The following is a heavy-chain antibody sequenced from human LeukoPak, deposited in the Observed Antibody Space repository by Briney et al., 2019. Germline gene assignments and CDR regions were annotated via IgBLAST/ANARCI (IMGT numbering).Heavy chain of an antibody. CDR3: AAAYGSGEGYFDY. CDR2: ISSSGSTI. J-gene: IGHJ4*02. V-gene: IGHV3-48*03. Sequence: TGGSLRLSCAASGFTFSSYEMNWVRQAPGKGLEWVSYISSSGSTIYYADSVKGRFTISRDNAKNSLYLQMNSLGAEDTAVYYCAAAYGSGEGYFDYWGQGTLVTVSS. CDR1: GFTFSSYE. D-gene: IGHD3-10*01.